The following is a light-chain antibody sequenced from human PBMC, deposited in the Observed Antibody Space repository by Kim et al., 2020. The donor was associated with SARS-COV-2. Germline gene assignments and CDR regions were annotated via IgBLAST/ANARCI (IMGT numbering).Light chain of an antibody. V-gene: IGKV3-11*01. CDR1: QCISGY. J-gene: IGKJ4*01. Sequence: SPGETATLSCRSSQCISGYLAWFQQKPGQAPRLLIYDVSNRATGIPARFSGGGSGTDFTLTISSLEPEDFALYYCQHHSSWPLTFGGGTKVDIK. CDR3: QHHSSWPLT. CDR2: DVS.